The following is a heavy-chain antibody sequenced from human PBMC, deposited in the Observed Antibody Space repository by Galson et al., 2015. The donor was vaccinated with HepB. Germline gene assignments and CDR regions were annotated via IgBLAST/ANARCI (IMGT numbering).Heavy chain of an antibody. CDR3: ARDLYCSGGSCYEGAFDI. V-gene: IGHV1-8*02. Sequence: SVKVSCKASGYTFTTYDINWVRQATGQGLEWMGWMNPNSGNTGCAQKFQGRVTMTRNNSISTAYMELSSLRSEDTAVYYCARDLYCSGGSCYEGAFDIWGQGTMVTVSS. CDR2: MNPNSGNT. D-gene: IGHD2-15*01. J-gene: IGHJ3*02. CDR1: GYTFTTYD.